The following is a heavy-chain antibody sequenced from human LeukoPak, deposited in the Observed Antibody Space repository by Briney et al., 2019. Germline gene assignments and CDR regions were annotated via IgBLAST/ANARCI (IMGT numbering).Heavy chain of an antibody. V-gene: IGHV1-46*01. J-gene: IGHJ6*02. CDR3: ARASYLKYYYYYGMDV. Sequence: ASVKVSCKASGYTFTSYYMHWVRQAPGQGLEWMGIINPSGGSTSYAQKFQGRVTMTRDTSTSTVYKELSSLRSEDTAVYYCARASYLKYYYYYGMDVWGQGTTVTVSS. CDR1: GYTFTSYY. CDR2: INPSGGST. D-gene: IGHD2-2*01.